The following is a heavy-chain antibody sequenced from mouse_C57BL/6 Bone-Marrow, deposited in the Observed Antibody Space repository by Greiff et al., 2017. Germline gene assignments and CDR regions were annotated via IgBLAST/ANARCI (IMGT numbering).Heavy chain of an antibody. D-gene: IGHD1-1*01. CDR1: GFTFSSYG. CDR3: ARRGYYGLDY. Sequence: EVQRVESGGDLVKPGGSLKLSCAASGFTFSSYGMSWVRQTPDKRLALVATISSGGSYTYYPDSVKGRFTISRNNAKNTLYLQMSSLKSEDTAMYYCARRGYYGLDYWGQGTTLTVSS. J-gene: IGHJ2*01. V-gene: IGHV5-6*01. CDR2: ISSGGSYT.